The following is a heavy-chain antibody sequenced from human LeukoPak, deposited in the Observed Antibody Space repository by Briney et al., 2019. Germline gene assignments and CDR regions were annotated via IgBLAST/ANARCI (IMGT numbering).Heavy chain of an antibody. Sequence: SETLSLTCTVSGGSISSCSYYWGWIRQPPGKGLEWIGSIYYSGSTYYNPSLKSRVTISVDTSKNQFSLKLSSVTAADTAVYYCAQDIVVVPAANPTNWFDPWGQGTLVTVSS. CDR2: IYYSGST. CDR3: AQDIVVVPAANPTNWFDP. J-gene: IGHJ5*02. V-gene: IGHV4-39*01. D-gene: IGHD2-2*01. CDR1: GGSISSCSYY.